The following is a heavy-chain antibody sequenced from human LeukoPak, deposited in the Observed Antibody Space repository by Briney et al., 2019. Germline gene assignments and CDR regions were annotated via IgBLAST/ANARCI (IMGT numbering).Heavy chain of an antibody. J-gene: IGHJ5*02. CDR1: GGTFTSYA. CDR3: ARDCGVPAASRFFWFDP. Sequence: ASVKVSCKASGGTFTSYAISWVRQAPGQGLEWMGGIIPIFGTANYAQKFQGRVTITTDESTSTAYMELSSLRSEDTAVYYCARDCGVPAASRFFWFDPWGQGTLVTVSS. CDR2: IIPIFGTA. D-gene: IGHD2-2*01. V-gene: IGHV1-69*05.